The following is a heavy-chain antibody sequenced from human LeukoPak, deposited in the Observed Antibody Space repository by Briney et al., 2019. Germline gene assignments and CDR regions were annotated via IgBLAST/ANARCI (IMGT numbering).Heavy chain of an antibody. D-gene: IGHD5-18*01. CDR3: ARHPTALVSYGFDP. J-gene: IGHJ5*02. Sequence: PSETLSLTCTVSGGSFSNYYWSWNRQPPGKGLEWIGYIYYSGSTNYNPSLKSRVTISVDTSKNQFSLNLSSVTAADTAVYYCARHPTALVSYGFDPWGQGTLVTVSS. CDR1: GGSFSNYY. V-gene: IGHV4-59*08. CDR2: IYYSGST.